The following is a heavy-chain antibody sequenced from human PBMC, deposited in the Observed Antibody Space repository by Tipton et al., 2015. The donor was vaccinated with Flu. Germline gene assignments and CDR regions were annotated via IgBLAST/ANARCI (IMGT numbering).Heavy chain of an antibody. J-gene: IGHJ4*02. Sequence: TLSLTCSVSGGSLSTTSYHWAWIGSLYYTGDTFYNPSLRSRVTMSIDLSKNQFSLRLSSVTAADTAVFYCARVTSYYFFFDSWGQGTRVTVSS. CDR2: LYYTGDT. CDR3: ARVTSYYFFFDS. CDR1: GGSLSTTSYH. V-gene: IGHV4-39*07. D-gene: IGHD1-26*01.